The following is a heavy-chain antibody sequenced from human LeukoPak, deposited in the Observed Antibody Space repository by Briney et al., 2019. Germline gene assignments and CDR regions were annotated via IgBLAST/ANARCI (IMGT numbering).Heavy chain of an antibody. CDR1: GGTFTSYA. CDR3: ARELGYCSSTSCYTYYYGMDV. V-gene: IGHV1-69*04. Sequence: ASVKVSCKASGGTFTSYAISWVRQAPGQGLEWMGRIIPILGIANYAQKFQGRVTITADKSTSTAYMELSSLRSEDAAVYDCARELGYCSSTSCYTYYYGMDVWGQGTTVTVSS. CDR2: IIPILGIA. D-gene: IGHD2-2*02. J-gene: IGHJ6*02.